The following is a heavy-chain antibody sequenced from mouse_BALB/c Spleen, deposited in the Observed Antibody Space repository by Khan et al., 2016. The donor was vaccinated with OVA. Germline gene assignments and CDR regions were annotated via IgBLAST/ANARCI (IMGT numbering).Heavy chain of an antibody. CDR3: ARGDFGNYEFVY. Sequence: QVQLKESGAELVKPGASVKLSCKTSGYTFTSYWIQWVKQRPGQGLGWIGQIFPGTGTTYYNENFKGKATLTVDTSCSTVSMQRSGQTSEDSAVYFCARGDFGNYEFVYWGQGTLVTVSP. CDR1: GYTFTSYW. V-gene: IGHV1S132*01. J-gene: IGHJ3*01. CDR2: IFPGTGTT. D-gene: IGHD2-1*01.